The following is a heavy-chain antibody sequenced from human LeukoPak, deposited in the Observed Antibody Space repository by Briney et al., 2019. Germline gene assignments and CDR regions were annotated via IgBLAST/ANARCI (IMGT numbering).Heavy chain of an antibody. Sequence: GRSLRLSCAASGFTFSSYAMHWVRQAPGKGLEWVAVISYDGSSKYYADSVKGRFTISRDNSKNTLYLQMNSLRAEDTAVYYCGSKEFSTPGGDYWGKGTLSPSPQ. V-gene: IGHV3-30-3*01. CDR1: GFTFSSYA. CDR2: ISYDGSSK. D-gene: IGHD6-6*01. J-gene: IGHJ4*02. CDR3: GSKEFSTPGGDY.